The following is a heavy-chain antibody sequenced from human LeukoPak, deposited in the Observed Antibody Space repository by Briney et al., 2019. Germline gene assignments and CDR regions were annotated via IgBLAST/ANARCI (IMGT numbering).Heavy chain of an antibody. V-gene: IGHV1-2*02. CDR2: INPNSGGT. D-gene: IGHD5-24*01. CDR1: GYTFTRYY. J-gene: IGHJ4*02. CDR3: VRDNGNGYSQIDY. Sequence: GASVKVSCKASGYTFTRYYIHWVRQAPRQGLEWMGWINPNSGGTNYAHKFQDRVTMTRDTSLSTAYMELRRLKSDDTALYYCVRDNGNGYSQIDYWGQGTLVTVSS.